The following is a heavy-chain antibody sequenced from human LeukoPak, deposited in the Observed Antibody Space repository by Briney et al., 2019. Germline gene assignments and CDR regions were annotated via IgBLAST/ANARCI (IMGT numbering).Heavy chain of an antibody. V-gene: IGHV1-69*06. CDR3: ARWRYYDILTGYSIFDY. J-gene: IGHJ4*02. CDR2: IIPIFGTA. D-gene: IGHD3-9*01. CDR1: GYTLTELS. Sequence: SVKVSCKVSGYTLTELSMHWVRQAPGKGLEWMGGIIPIFGTANYAQKFQGRVTITADKSTSTAYMELSSLRSEDTAVYYCARWRYYDILTGYSIFDYWGQGTLVTVSS.